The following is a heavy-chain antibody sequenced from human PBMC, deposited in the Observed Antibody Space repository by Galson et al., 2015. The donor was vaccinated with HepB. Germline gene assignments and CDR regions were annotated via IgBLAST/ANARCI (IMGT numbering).Heavy chain of an antibody. CDR2: INTDGTIT. J-gene: IGHJ6*02. V-gene: IGHV3-74*01. CDR1: EFSFRSYW. CDR3: VSLGGRSTIDV. D-gene: IGHD1-26*01. Sequence: SLRLSCAVSEFSFRSYWMYWVRQAPEKGLVWVSGINTDGTITTYADSVKGRFTISRDNAKHTLYLQLNSLRAEDTAVFYCVSLGGRSTIDVWGQGTTVTVSS.